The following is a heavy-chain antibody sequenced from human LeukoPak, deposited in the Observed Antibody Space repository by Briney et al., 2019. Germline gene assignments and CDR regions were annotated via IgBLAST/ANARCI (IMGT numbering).Heavy chain of an antibody. CDR2: IYYSGST. Sequence: SETLSLTCTVSGGSISSSSYYWGWIRQPPGEGLEWIGSIYYSGSTYYNPSLKSRVSISVDTSKTQLSLKLTSVTAADTAVYYCARQEFSTSPLDYWGQGTLVTVSS. D-gene: IGHD6-6*01. J-gene: IGHJ4*02. V-gene: IGHV4-39*01. CDR3: ARQEFSTSPLDY. CDR1: GGSISSSSYY.